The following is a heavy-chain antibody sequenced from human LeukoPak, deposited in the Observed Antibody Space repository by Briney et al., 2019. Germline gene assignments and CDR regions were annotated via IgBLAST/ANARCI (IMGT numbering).Heavy chain of an antibody. CDR1: GFTFSSYS. V-gene: IGHV3-48*02. CDR2: ITASGTAM. CDR3: ASSGSCRFDY. Sequence: GGSLRLSCAASGFTFSSYSMNWVRQAPGKGLEWVSHITASGTAMFYADSVKGRFTISRDNAKNSLCLQMNSLRDEDTAVYYCASSGSCRFDYWGQGTLVTVSS. J-gene: IGHJ4*02. D-gene: IGHD1-26*01.